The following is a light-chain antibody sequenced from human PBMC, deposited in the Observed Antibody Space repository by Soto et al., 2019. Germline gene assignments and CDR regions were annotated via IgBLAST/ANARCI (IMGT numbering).Light chain of an antibody. Sequence: QSVLTQPASVSGSLGQSITISCTGTSSDVGSYNLFSWYQQHPGKAPKLMIFEGSQRPSGVSSRFSGSNSGHTASLTISGLQAEDEADYSCCSYAGRITVIFGGGTKVTVL. CDR1: SSDVGSYNL. V-gene: IGLV2-23*01. CDR3: CSYAGRITVI. J-gene: IGLJ2*01. CDR2: EGS.